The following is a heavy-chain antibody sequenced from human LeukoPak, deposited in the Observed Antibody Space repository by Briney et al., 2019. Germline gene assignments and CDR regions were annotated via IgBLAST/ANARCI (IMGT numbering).Heavy chain of an antibody. D-gene: IGHD6-19*01. CDR2: IYYSGST. Sequence: SETLSLTCTVSGGSINSYYWSWIRQPPGKGLEWIGYIYYSGSTNYNPSLKSRVTISVDTSKNQFSLKLSSVTAADTAVYYCARHLSGWYSGYYFDYWGQGTLVTVSS. V-gene: IGHV4-59*08. CDR3: ARHLSGWYSGYYFDY. J-gene: IGHJ4*02. CDR1: GGSINSYY.